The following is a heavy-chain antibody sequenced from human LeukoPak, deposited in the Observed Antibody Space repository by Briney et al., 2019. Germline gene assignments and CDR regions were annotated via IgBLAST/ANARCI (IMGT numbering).Heavy chain of an antibody. V-gene: IGHV3-64D*06. CDR3: VKDSGYSSGWYFDY. Sequence: GGSLRLSCPASGFTLSSYAMHWVRQAPGKGPEYVSAISSNGGSTYYADAVKGRFTISRDNSKNTLYLQMSSLRAEDTAVYYCVKDSGYSSGWYFDYWGQGTLVTVSS. D-gene: IGHD6-19*01. CDR2: ISSNGGST. CDR1: GFTLSSYA. J-gene: IGHJ4*02.